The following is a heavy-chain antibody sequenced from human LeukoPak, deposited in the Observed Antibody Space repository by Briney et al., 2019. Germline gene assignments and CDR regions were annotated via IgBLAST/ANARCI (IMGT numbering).Heavy chain of an antibody. CDR1: GFTLSSYD. D-gene: IGHD4-17*01. Sequence: GGALRLSCAASGFTLSSYDMQWVRHARGEGLEWVSAFHTDGGTYYLDSVKGRFTISREDAKNSLYLQMNTLGAGDTAVYYCARGSGPGVTTIDSWGQGTLVSVSS. CDR2: FHTDGGT. V-gene: IGHV3-13*01. J-gene: IGHJ4*02. CDR3: ARGSGPGVTTIDS.